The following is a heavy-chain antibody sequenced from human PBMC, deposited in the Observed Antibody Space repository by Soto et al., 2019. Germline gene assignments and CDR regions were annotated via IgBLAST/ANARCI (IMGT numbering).Heavy chain of an antibody. J-gene: IGHJ4*02. V-gene: IGHV4-30-4*01. CDR2: IYYSGRT. CDR3: ARAGAIVDFYFDS. D-gene: IGHD1-26*01. CDR1: GGSISSDYYY. Sequence: ASETLSLTCNVSGGSISSDYYYWSWIRQPPGRGLEWLGYIYYSGRTYYNPSLKSRLIISLDTSKSQFSLRVTSVTAADTAVYYCARAGAIVDFYFDSWGQGTLVTVSS.